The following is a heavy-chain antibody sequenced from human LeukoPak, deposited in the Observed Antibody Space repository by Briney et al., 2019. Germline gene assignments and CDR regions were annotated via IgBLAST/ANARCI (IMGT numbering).Heavy chain of an antibody. CDR2: VYSSGVG. V-gene: IGHV4-4*07. J-gene: IGHJ4*02. CDR1: GDPMSGFY. CDR3: AREEFLHEIDSSGYFVY. Sequence: SETLSLTCTVSGDPMSGFYWNWIRQPAGQGLEWLGRVYSSGVGNYNPSLTSRVTMSVDTSKNQFSLKLTSLTAADTAVYYCAREEFLHEIDSSGYFVYWGQGTLVTVSS. D-gene: IGHD3-22*01.